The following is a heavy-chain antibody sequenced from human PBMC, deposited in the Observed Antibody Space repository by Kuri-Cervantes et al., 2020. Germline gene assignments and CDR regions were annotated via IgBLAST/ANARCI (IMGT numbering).Heavy chain of an antibody. CDR1: GFTFSSYW. Sequence: GESLKISCAASGFTFSSYWMSWVRQAPGKGLEWVANIKQDGSEKYYVDSVKGRFTISRDNAKNSLYLQMSSLRAEDTAVYYCASGSSGWYSDYWGQGTLVTVSS. D-gene: IGHD6-19*01. CDR2: IKQDGSEK. J-gene: IGHJ4*02. CDR3: ASGSSGWYSDY. V-gene: IGHV3-7*01.